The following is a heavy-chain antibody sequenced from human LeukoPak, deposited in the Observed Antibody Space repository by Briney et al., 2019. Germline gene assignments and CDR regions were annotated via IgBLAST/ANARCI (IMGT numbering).Heavy chain of an antibody. CDR1: GGSISSYY. CDR2: IYYSGST. V-gene: IGHV4-59*01. D-gene: IGHD3-22*01. Sequence: PSETLSLTCTVSGGSISSYYWSWIRQPPGKGLEWIGYIYYSGSTNYNPSLKSRVTISVDTSKSQFSLKLSSVTAADTAVYYCARVIDYYDSSGYYAAGAFDIWGQGTMVTVSS. CDR3: ARVIDYYDSSGYYAAGAFDI. J-gene: IGHJ3*02.